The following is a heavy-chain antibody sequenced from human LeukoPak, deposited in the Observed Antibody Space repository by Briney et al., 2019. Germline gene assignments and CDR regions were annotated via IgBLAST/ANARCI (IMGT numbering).Heavy chain of an antibody. CDR3: ARDGY. V-gene: IGHV3-43*02. J-gene: IGHJ4*02. CDR1: GFTFDDYA. Sequence: GGSLRLSCAASGFTFDDYAMHWVRQAPGKGLEWVSLISGDGGSTYYADSVKGRFTISRDNAKNSLYLQMDSLRAEDTAVYYCARDGYWGQGTLVTVSS. CDR2: ISGDGGST.